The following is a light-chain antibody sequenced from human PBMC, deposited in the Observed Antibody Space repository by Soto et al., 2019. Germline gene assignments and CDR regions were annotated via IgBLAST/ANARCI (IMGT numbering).Light chain of an antibody. CDR3: LQHHSSPWT. CDR2: GAS. J-gene: IGKJ1*01. CDR1: QSVSSSY. V-gene: IGKV3-20*01. Sequence: EIVLTQSPGTLSLSPGERATLSCRASQSVSSSYLAWYQQKPGQAPRLLIYGASSRATGIPDRFSGSGSGTDFTLTISRLEPEDFASYYCLQHHSSPWTFGQGTKVEI.